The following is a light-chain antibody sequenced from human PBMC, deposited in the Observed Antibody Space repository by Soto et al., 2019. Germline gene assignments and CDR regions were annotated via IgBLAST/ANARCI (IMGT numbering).Light chain of an antibody. CDR1: QSVSSNN. J-gene: IGKJ3*01. CDR3: QQYGRSPCT. V-gene: IGKV3-20*01. CDR2: GAS. Sequence: EIVLTQSPGTLSLSPGERATLSCRASQSVSSNNLAWYQQRPGQAPRVVIYGASTRATGIPERFSGSGSGTDFTLTISRLEPEEFAVYYCQQYGRSPCTFGPGNKVDIK.